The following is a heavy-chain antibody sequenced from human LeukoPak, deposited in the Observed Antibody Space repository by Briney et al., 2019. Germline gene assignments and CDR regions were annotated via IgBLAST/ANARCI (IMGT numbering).Heavy chain of an antibody. CDR1: GFTFTSYE. J-gene: IGHJ4*02. D-gene: IGHD3-22*01. V-gene: IGHV3-48*03. Sequence: GGSLRLSCAASGFTFTSYEVNWVRQAPGKGLEWVSFISRSGSDIYYADSVKGRFTISRDNAKNSLYLQMNSLRAEDTAVYYCARVAFSLLSSGLDYWGQGTLVTVSS. CDR2: ISRSGSDI. CDR3: ARVAFSLLSSGLDY.